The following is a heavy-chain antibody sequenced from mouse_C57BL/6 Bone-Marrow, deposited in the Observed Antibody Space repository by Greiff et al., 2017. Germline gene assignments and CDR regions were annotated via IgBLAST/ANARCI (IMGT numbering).Heavy chain of an antibody. J-gene: IGHJ3*01. D-gene: IGHD2-4*01. Sequence: VQLQQSGAELVRPGTSVKVSCKASGYAFTNYLIEWVKQRPGQGLEWIGVINPGSGGTNYNEKFKGKATLTADKSSSTAYMQLSSLTSEDSAVYFCARSDYEGFAYWGQGTLVTVS. CDR3: ARSDYEGFAY. CDR2: INPGSGGT. CDR1: GYAFTNYL. V-gene: IGHV1-54*01.